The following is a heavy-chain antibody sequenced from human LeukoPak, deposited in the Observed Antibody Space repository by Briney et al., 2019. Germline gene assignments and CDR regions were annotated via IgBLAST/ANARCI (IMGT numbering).Heavy chain of an antibody. V-gene: IGHV4-59*01. Sequence: SETLSLTCTVSGGSISSYYWSWIRQPPGKGLELIGYIYYSGSTNYNPSLKSRVTISVDTSKNQFSLKLSSVTAADTAVYYCARVRWFGEFYDAFDIWGQGTMVTVSS. D-gene: IGHD3-10*01. CDR2: IYYSGST. CDR3: ARVRWFGEFYDAFDI. J-gene: IGHJ3*02. CDR1: GGSISSYY.